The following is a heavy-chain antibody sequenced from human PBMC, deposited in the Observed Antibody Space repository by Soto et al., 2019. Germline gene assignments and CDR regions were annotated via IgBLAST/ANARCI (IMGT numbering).Heavy chain of an antibody. D-gene: IGHD3-22*01. CDR3: GREYYYDVSGHFSDAFDI. Sequence: PGGSLRLSCAASGFTFSRYDMHCVRQPTGGSLEWGSAIGTAGDTFYPGSVKGRFSISRDNAKNSLYLQMSSLRVEDTAVYYCGREYYYDVSGHFSDAFDIWGQGTMVTVS. V-gene: IGHV3-13*04. CDR2: IGTAGDT. CDR1: GFTFSRYD. J-gene: IGHJ3*02.